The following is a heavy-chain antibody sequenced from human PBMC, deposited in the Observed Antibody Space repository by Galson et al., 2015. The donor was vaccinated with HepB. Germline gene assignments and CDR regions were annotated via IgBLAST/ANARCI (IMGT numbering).Heavy chain of an antibody. CDR2: SGNT. V-gene: IGHV4-59*08. J-gene: IGHJ3*02. Sequence: LSLTCTVSGASINSYYWSWIRQSPGKGLEWIGYSGNTNYNPSLKSRVTISVDTSKNQFSLKLTSETDADTAAYYCARHGGLFTMGGVLYAFDIWGQGTMVTLPS. CDR1: GASINSYY. CDR3: ARHGGLFTMGGVLYAFDI. D-gene: IGHD3-10*01.